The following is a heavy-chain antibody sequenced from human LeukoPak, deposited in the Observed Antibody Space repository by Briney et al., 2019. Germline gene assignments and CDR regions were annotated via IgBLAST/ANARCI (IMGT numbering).Heavy chain of an antibody. CDR2: IKQDGSET. V-gene: IGHV3-7*01. CDR1: GFTLSNYW. CDR3: VSTMTFDY. Sequence: PGGSLRLSCAVSGFTLSNYWMSWVLQAPGKGLEWVANIKQDGSETYYVDSVKGRFTISRDNAKSSVYLQMNSLRVEDTAVYFCVSTMTFDYWGQGTLVTVSS. J-gene: IGHJ4*02. D-gene: IGHD3-22*01.